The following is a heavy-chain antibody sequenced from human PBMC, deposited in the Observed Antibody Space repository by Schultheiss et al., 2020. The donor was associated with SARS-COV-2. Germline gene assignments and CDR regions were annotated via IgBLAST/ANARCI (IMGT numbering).Heavy chain of an antibody. V-gene: IGHV3-11*04. Sequence: GESLKISCAASGFTFSDYYMSWIRQAPGKGLEWVSYISSSSSTIYYADSVKGRFTISRDNAKNSLFLQMNSLRAEDTAVYYCARVGSNYGSGTEIKIDYWGQGTLVTVSS. CDR3: ARVGSNYGSGTEIKIDY. CDR2: ISSSSSTI. CDR1: GFTFSDYY. D-gene: IGHD3-10*01. J-gene: IGHJ4*02.